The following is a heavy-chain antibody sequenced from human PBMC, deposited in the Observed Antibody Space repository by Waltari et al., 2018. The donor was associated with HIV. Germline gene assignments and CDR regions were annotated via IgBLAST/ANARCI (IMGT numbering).Heavy chain of an antibody. Sequence: EVQLVASGGGLVKPGESLRVSCAASGFDFKTYWMSWFRQAPEKGLEWVGRIKSKQSGGTVDYAAPVKGRFTISRDDSKNMMYLQMDSLESEDTAVYYCTTGSSGAEDYWGQGTLVTVSS. CDR2: IKSKQSGGTV. J-gene: IGHJ4*02. CDR1: GFDFKTYW. D-gene: IGHD3-22*01. V-gene: IGHV3-15*01. CDR3: TTGSSGAEDY.